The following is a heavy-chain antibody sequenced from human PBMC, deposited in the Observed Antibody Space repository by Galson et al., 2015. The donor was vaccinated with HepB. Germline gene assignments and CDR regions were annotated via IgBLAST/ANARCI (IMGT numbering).Heavy chain of an antibody. J-gene: IGHJ4*02. V-gene: IGHV1-18*01. CDR3: ARDRTSLATSGSIR. D-gene: IGHD1-26*01. CDR2: ISTYRGNT. Sequence: SVKVSCKASGYTFTSYGISWARQAPGQGLEWMAWISTYRGNTNFAQKFQDRLTMTTDTSTSTAYMELRNLRSDDTAVYYCARDRTSLATSGSIRWGQGTLVTVSS. CDR1: GYTFTSYG.